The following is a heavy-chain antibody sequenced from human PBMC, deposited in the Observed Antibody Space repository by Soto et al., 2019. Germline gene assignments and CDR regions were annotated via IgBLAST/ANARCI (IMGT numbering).Heavy chain of an antibody. Sequence: GGYLRLSCAASGFTFNSYSMNCVRLAPGKGLEWVSSISSSSSYIYYADSVKGRFTISRDNAKNSLYLQMNSLRAEDTAVYYCARDIVLVPDPNYGLDVWGQGTTVTVSS. CDR1: GFTFNSYS. D-gene: IGHD2-2*01. J-gene: IGHJ6*02. V-gene: IGHV3-21*01. CDR2: ISSSSSYI. CDR3: ARDIVLVPDPNYGLDV.